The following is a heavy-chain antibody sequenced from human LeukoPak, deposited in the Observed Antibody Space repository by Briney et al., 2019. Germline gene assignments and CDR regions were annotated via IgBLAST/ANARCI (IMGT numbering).Heavy chain of an antibody. V-gene: IGHV3-15*01. CDR2: IKSKTDGGTI. CDR3: TTAVAGVIAFDY. D-gene: IGHD6-19*01. Sequence: GGSLRLSCAASGFTFSNAWMSWVRQAPGKGLEWVARIKSKTDGGTIDYAGSVKGRSTIPRDDSKNTLYLQLSTLKTEDTAVYYCTTAVAGVIAFDYWGQGTLVTVSS. CDR1: GFTFSNAW. J-gene: IGHJ4*02.